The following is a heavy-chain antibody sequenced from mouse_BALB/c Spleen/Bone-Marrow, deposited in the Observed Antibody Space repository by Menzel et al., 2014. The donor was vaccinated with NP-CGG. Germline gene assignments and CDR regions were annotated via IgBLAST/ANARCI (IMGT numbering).Heavy chain of an antibody. CDR1: GFTFSSYG. V-gene: IGHV5-6*01. CDR3: ARQTYYDYDGYFDY. J-gene: IGHJ2*01. D-gene: IGHD2-4*01. Sequence: EVKLQESGGDFVKPGGSLKLSCAASGFTFSSYGMSWVRQTPDKRLEWVATISSGGSYTYYPDSVKGRFTISRDNAKNTLYLQMSSLKSEDTAMYYCARQTYYDYDGYFDYWGQGTTLTVSS. CDR2: ISSGGSYT.